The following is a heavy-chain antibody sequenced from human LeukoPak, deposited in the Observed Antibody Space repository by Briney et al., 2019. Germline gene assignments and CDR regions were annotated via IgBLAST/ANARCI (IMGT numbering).Heavy chain of an antibody. V-gene: IGHV4-34*01. CDR2: INHSGST. CDR3: ARGIAVAGTAYFDY. CDR1: GGSFSGYY. D-gene: IGHD6-19*01. Sequence: SETLSLTCAVYGGSFSGYYWSWIRQPPGKGLEWIGEINHSGSTNYNPSLKSRVTISVDTSKNQFSLKLSSVTAADTAVYYCARGIAVAGTAYFDYWGQGTLVTVSS. J-gene: IGHJ4*02.